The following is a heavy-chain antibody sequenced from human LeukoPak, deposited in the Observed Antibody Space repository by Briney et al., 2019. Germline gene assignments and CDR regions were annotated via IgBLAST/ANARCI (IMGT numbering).Heavy chain of an antibody. D-gene: IGHD3-3*01. J-gene: IGHJ4*02. V-gene: IGHV1-46*01. CDR2: INPSGGST. Sequence: GASVKVSCKASGYSFTSYHMHWVRQAPGQGLEWMGIINPSGGSTNYAQKFQGRVTMTRDMSTSTVYMVLSSLRSEDTAVYYCARGLLDDFWSGYYTGFDYWGQGTLVTVSS. CDR3: ARGLLDDFWSGYYTGFDY. CDR1: GYSFTSYH.